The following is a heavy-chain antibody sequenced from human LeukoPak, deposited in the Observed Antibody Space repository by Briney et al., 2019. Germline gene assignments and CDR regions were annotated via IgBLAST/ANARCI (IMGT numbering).Heavy chain of an antibody. CDR2: ISGDGGST. D-gene: IGHD5-12*01. V-gene: IGHV3-43*02. CDR1: GFTFDDYA. J-gene: IGHJ4*02. Sequence: GGSLRLSCAASGFTFDDYAMHWVRQAPGKGLEWVSLISGDGGSTYYADSVKGRFTISRDNSKNSLYLQMNSLRTEDTALYYCAKDAGYSGYGDFDYWGQGTLVTVSS. CDR3: AKDAGYSGYGDFDY.